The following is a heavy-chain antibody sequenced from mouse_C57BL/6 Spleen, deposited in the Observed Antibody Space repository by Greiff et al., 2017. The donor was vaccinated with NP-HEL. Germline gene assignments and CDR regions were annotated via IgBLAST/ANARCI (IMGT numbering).Heavy chain of an antibody. CDR3: ARGGWLLRYFDV. D-gene: IGHD2-3*01. J-gene: IGHJ1*03. CDR2: IYPGSGST. V-gene: IGHV1-55*01. Sequence: QVHVKQSGAELVKPGASVKMSCKASGYTFTSYWITWVKQRPGQGLEWIGDIYPGSGSTNYNEKFKSKATLTVDTSSSTAYMQLSSLTSEDSAVYYCARGGWLLRYFDVWGTGTTVTVSS. CDR1: GYTFTSYW.